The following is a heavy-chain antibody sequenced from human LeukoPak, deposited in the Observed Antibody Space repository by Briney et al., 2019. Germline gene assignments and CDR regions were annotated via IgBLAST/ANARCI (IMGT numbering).Heavy chain of an antibody. CDR3: ARPPRPFDNSDYYFDY. J-gene: IGHJ4*02. Sequence: GGSLRLSCAASGVTVNYNFMSWVRQAPGEGLEWVSVIYSDSSADYADSVKGRFTISRDDAQNTLYLQMNSLRAGDTAVYYCARPPRPFDNSDYYFDYWGQGSLVTVSS. CDR2: IYSDSSA. D-gene: IGHD3-22*01. CDR1: GVTVNYNF. V-gene: IGHV3-53*01.